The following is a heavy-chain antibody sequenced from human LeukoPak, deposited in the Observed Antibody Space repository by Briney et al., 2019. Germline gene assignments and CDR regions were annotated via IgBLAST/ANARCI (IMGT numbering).Heavy chain of an antibody. D-gene: IGHD6-19*01. V-gene: IGHV4-4*07. CDR2: IYSSGTT. Sequence: SETLSLTCNVSGGSISNYYWTWIRQPAGKGLERIGRIYSSGTTTYNPSLKSRVAMSVDTSRNQFSLKLSSVTAADTAVYYCARVSPIAVAGSSYYYAMDVWGQGTTVTVSS. CDR1: GGSISNYY. J-gene: IGHJ6*02. CDR3: ARVSPIAVAGSSYYYAMDV.